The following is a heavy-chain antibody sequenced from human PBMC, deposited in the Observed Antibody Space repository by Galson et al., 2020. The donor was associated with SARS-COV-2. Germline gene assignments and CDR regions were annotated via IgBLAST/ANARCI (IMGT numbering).Heavy chain of an antibody. D-gene: IGHD2-2*01. CDR3: ARSQKQYPYIDY. V-gene: IGHV6-1*01. CDR2: TFYRSKWFN. J-gene: IGHJ4*01. CDR1: GDSVSNTSAA. Sequence: SQTLSLTCAISGDSVSNTSAAWNWIRQSPSRGLQWLGRTFYRSKWFNDYAVSVQSRLTIDPDTSKNQFSLHLSSVTPEDTAVYYCARSQKQYPYIDYWGHGTLVTVSS.